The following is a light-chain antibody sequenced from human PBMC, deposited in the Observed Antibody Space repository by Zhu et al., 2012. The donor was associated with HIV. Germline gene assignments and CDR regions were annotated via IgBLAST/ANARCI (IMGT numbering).Light chain of an antibody. CDR1: QSIGSY. CDR3: HQYENWPPT. Sequence: IVLTQSPPTLSLSPGERATLSCRASQSIGSYLAWYQQKPGQPPRLLISRASDRSSGIPGRFSGSGSGTEFTLTITSLESEDFAVYYCHQYENWPPTFGQGTEVE. V-gene: IGKV3-11*01. CDR2: RAS. J-gene: IGKJ1*01.